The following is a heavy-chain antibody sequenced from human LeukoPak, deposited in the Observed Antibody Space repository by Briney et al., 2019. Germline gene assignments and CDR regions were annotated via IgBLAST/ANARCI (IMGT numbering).Heavy chain of an antibody. J-gene: IGHJ4*02. D-gene: IGHD2-2*01. CDR3: ARDRTPAAIGY. CDR2: ISSSSSYI. CDR1: GFTFSSYS. Sequence: KTGGSLRLSCAASGFTFSSYSMNWVRQAPGKGLEWVSSISSSSSYIYYADSVKGRFTISRDNAKNSLYLQMNSLRAEDTAVYYCARDRTPAAIGYWGQGTLVTVSS. V-gene: IGHV3-21*01.